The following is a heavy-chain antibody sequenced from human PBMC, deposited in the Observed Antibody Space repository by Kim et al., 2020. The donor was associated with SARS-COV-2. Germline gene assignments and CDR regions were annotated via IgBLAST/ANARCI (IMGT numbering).Heavy chain of an antibody. D-gene: IGHD6-13*01. Sequence: TKHHPTLKSRVTITVDASKNQFSLKLSSVTAADTAVYYCARSQQQLLLRWGQGTPVTVSS. J-gene: IGHJ1*01. V-gene: IGHV4-34*01. CDR2: T. CDR3: ARSQQQLLLR.